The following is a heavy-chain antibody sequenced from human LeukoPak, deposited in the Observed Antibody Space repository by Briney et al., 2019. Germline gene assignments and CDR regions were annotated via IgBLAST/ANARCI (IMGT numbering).Heavy chain of an antibody. D-gene: IGHD3-22*01. CDR3: ARSTYYYDSSGRMIDP. V-gene: IGHV4-30-4*07. Sequence: SETLSLTCAVSGGSISSGGYSWSWIRQPPGKGLEWIGYIYYSGSTYYNPSLKSRVTISVDTSKSQFSLKLSSVTAADTAVYYCARSTYYYDSSGRMIDPWGQGTLVTVSS. J-gene: IGHJ5*02. CDR2: IYYSGST. CDR1: GGSISSGGYS.